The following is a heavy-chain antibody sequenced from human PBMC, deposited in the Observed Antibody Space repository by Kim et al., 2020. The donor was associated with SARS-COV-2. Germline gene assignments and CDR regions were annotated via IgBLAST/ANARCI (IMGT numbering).Heavy chain of an antibody. V-gene: IGHV4-4*02. CDR1: GGSISSSNW. CDR2: IYHSGST. Sequence: SETLSLTCAVSGGSISSSNWWSWVRQPPGKGLEWIGEIYHSGSTNYNPSLKSRVTISVDKSKNQFSLKLSSVTAADTAVYYCARAQHIVVVTAIRDGYGMDVWGQGTTVTVSS. J-gene: IGHJ6*02. D-gene: IGHD2-21*02. CDR3: ARAQHIVVVTAIRDGYGMDV.